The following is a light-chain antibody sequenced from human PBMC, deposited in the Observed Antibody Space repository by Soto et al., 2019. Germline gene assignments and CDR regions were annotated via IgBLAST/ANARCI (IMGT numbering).Light chain of an antibody. V-gene: IGLV2-23*01. CDR1: SSDVGNYNL. CDR3: CSYAGSSTLV. J-gene: IGLJ2*01. CDR2: EAT. Sequence: QSALTPPASVSGSPGQSITISCTGTSSDVGNYNLVSWYQQHPGKAPKLMIYEATKRPSGVSNRFSGSKSGNTASLTISGLQADDEADYHCCSYAGSSTLVFGGGTKVTVL.